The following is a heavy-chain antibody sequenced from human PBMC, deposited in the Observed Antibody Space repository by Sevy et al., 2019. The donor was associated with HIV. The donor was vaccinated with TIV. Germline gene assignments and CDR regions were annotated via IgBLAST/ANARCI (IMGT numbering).Heavy chain of an antibody. Sequence: GGSLRPSCAASGFTFSNAWMSWVRQAPGKGLEWVGRIKSKTDGGTTDYAAPVKGRFTISRDDSKNTLYLQMNSLKTEDTAVYYCTTTYYYDSSGYDPNDYWGQGTLVTVSS. J-gene: IGHJ4*02. CDR1: GFTFSNAW. CDR2: IKSKTDGGTT. D-gene: IGHD3-22*01. CDR3: TTTYYYDSSGYDPNDY. V-gene: IGHV3-15*01.